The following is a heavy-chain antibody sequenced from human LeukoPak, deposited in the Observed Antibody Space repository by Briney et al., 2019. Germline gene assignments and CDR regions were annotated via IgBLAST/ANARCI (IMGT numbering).Heavy chain of an antibody. Sequence: SETLSLTCTVSGGSISSYYWSWIRQPPGKGLEWIGYIYYSGSTNYNPSLKSRVTISVDTSKNQFSLKLSSVTAADTAVYYCARGYYDPYYFDHWGQGTLVTVSS. CDR3: ARGYYDPYYFDH. D-gene: IGHD3-22*01. J-gene: IGHJ4*02. CDR2: IYYSGST. V-gene: IGHV4-59*01. CDR1: GGSISSYY.